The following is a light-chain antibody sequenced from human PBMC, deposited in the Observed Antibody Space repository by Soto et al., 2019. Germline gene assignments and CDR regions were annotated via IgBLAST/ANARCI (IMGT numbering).Light chain of an antibody. V-gene: IGKV3D-15*01. CDR2: DAT. Sequence: IVMTQSPATPSESPGERVTLSCRASQYISSNLAWYQQKPGQPPRLLIYDATSRATGIPSRFSGSGSGTDFTLTIISRQPEDFAVYFCQQYHYWPPLTFGGGTKVEIK. CDR1: QYISSN. CDR3: QQYHYWPPLT. J-gene: IGKJ4*01.